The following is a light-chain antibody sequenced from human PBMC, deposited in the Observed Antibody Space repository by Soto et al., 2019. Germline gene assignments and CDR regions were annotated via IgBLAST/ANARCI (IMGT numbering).Light chain of an antibody. V-gene: IGKV1-33*01. CDR2: DAS. CDR3: QQYDNLPYT. J-gene: IGKJ2*01. CDR1: QDIRKF. Sequence: DIEMTQSPSSLSASVGDRVTITCRASQDIRKFLKWFQQRPGAAPKLLIYDASNLETGVSARFSADGSGTQFTFTITSLQPEDSGTYFCQQYDNLPYTFAQGTKVEI.